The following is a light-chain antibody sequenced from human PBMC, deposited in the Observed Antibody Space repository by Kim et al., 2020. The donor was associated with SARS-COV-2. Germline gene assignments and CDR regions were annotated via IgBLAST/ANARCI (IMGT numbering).Light chain of an antibody. J-gene: IGLJ1*01. CDR1: SSDVGGYKY. CDR3: SSYAGSNSYV. Sequence: QSVVTQPPSASGSPGQSVTISCTGSSSDVGGYKYVSWYQHHPGKAPKVMIYEVSKRPSGVPDRFSGSKSGNTASLTVSGLQAEDEADYYCSSYAGSNSYVFGTGTKVTVL. CDR2: EVS. V-gene: IGLV2-8*01.